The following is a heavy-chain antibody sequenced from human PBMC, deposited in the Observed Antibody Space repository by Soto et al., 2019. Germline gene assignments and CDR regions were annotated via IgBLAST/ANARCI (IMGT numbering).Heavy chain of an antibody. Sequence: ASVKVSCKTSGYTFTNFDVNWVRQAAGQGLEWMGWMSPNSENKGYAQKFQGRVSMTRDTSITTAYMELSSLRYEDTAVYYCVRGFGKSWNTLGYNWFDFWGHVTLVTVSS. D-gene: IGHD1-1*01. CDR3: VRGFGKSWNTLGYNWFDF. CDR2: MSPNSENK. V-gene: IGHV1-8*01. CDR1: GYTFTNFD. J-gene: IGHJ5*01.